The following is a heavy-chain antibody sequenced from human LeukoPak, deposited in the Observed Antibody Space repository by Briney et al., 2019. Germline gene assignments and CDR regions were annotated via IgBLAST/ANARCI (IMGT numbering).Heavy chain of an antibody. J-gene: IGHJ4*02. D-gene: IGHD1-26*01. CDR1: GYTFTSYD. V-gene: IGHV1-8*03. CDR3: ARGLNRYSGSYQDY. Sequence: ASVKVSCKASGYTFTSYDINWVRQATGQGREWMGWMNPNSGNTGYAQKFQGRVTITRNTSISTAYMELSSLRSEDTAVYYCARGLNRYSGSYQDYWGQGTLVTVSS. CDR2: MNPNSGNT.